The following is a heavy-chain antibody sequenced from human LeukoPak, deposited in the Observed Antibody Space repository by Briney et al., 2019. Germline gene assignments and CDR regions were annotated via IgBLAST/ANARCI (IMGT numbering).Heavy chain of an antibody. J-gene: IGHJ4*02. V-gene: IGHV3-15*01. D-gene: IGHD4-23*01. CDR2: IKSKNVGETT. Sequence: GGSLRLSCVVSGLTFGNAWMSWVRQAPGKGLEWVGRIKSKNVGETTEYAAPVQGRFTISRDDSKNTVYLQMSSLQTEDTAVYYCTTGPGNSGYWGQGTLVTVSP. CDR1: GLTFGNAW. CDR3: TTGPGNSGY.